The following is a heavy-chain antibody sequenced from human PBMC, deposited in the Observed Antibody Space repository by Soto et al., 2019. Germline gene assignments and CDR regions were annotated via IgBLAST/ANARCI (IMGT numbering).Heavy chain of an antibody. D-gene: IGHD6-19*01. Sequence: SQTLSLTCVISGDSVSSNIAAWNWIRQSPSRGLEWLGRTYYRSKWYSDYAISVKSRITISPDTSKNHFSLHLNSVTPEDTGVYYCVRGLAVVCDIWGQGTMVTVSS. CDR3: VRGLAVVCDI. J-gene: IGHJ3*02. CDR2: TYYRSKWYS. CDR1: GDSVSSNIAA. V-gene: IGHV6-1*01.